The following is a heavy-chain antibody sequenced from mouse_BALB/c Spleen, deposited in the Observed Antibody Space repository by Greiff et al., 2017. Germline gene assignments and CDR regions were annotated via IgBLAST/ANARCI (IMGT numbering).Heavy chain of an antibody. CDR2: IDPSDSET. D-gene: IGHD2-1*01. CDR1: GYSFTSYW. Sequence: QVQLQQSGPQLVRPGASVKISCKASGYSFTSYWMHWVKQRPGHGLEWIGMIDPSDSETRLNQKFKDKATLTVDKSSSTAYMQLSSPTSEDSAVYYCARSGGNYYFDYWGQGTTLTVSA. J-gene: IGHJ2*01. V-gene: IGHV1S126*01. CDR3: ARSGGNYYFDY.